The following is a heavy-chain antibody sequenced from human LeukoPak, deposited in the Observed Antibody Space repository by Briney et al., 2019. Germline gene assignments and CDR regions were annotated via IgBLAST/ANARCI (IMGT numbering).Heavy chain of an antibody. D-gene: IGHD3-16*01. CDR1: GGSISSGTDY. J-gene: IGHJ4*02. CDR2: IYYSGST. Sequence: SETLSLTCTVSGGSISSGTDYWGWIRQPPGAGLEWIGSIYYSGSTSYNPSLKSRVTISVDTPKNQFSLKLSSVTAADTAVYYCARGGNSYAPLDHWGQGTLVTVSS. V-gene: IGHV4-39*01. CDR3: ARGGNSYAPLDH.